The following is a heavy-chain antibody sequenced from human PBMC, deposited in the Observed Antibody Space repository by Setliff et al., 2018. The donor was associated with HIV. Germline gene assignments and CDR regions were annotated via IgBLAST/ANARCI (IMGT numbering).Heavy chain of an antibody. CDR3: ARESRDIVATSPLDY. V-gene: IGHV1-2*06. J-gene: IGHJ4*02. D-gene: IGHD5-12*01. CDR1: GYTFTDYY. Sequence: ASVKVSCKATGYTFTDYYMHWVRQAPGQGLEWMGRINPNSGGTQYGQRFQGRVTMTRDTSSSTAYMELNGLRSDDTAVYYCARESRDIVATSPLDYWGQGTLVTVSS. CDR2: INPNSGGT.